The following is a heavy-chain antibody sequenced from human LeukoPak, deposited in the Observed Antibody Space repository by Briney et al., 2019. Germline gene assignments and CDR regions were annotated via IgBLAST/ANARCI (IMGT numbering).Heavy chain of an antibody. D-gene: IGHD5-24*01. CDR2: ISFSGDNS. CDR3: AKDIQLST. V-gene: IGHV3-23*01. Sequence: GGSLRLSCAASGFNFRDAAMTWVRQAPGKGLEWVSLISFSGDNSYYADSVKGRFTISRDNSKNTLSLQMNSLRVEDMAIYYCAKDIQLSTWGLGTMVTVSS. CDR1: GFNFRDAA. J-gene: IGHJ3*01.